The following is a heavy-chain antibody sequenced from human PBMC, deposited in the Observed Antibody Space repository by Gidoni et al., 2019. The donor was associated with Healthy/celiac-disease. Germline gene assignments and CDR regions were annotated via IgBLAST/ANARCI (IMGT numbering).Heavy chain of an antibody. CDR2: IWYDGRNK. CDR1: GFPFSSSG. V-gene: IGHV3-33*01. Sequence: QVQLVASGGGVVQPARSLRLSCAAPGFPFSSSGMHWVRQAPGKGLEWVEVIWYDGRNKYYADSGKGRFTISRDNSKNTLYLQMNSLRAEDTAVYYCARSADILTGKAADAFDIWGQGTMVTVSS. CDR3: ARSADILTGKAADAFDI. D-gene: IGHD3-9*01. J-gene: IGHJ3*02.